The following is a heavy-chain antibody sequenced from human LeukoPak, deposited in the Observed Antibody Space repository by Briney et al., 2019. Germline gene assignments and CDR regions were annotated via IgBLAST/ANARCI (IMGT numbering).Heavy chain of an antibody. CDR1: GFTFSSYA. J-gene: IGHJ4*02. CDR3: AKLRGIFSSSFSYLDY. D-gene: IGHD6-6*01. Sequence: GSLRLSCAASGFTFSSYAMSWVRQAPGKGLEWVSAISGSGGSTYYADSVKGRFTISRDNSKNTLYLQMNSLRAEDTAIYYCAKLRGIFSSSFSYLDYWGQGTLVTVSS. CDR2: ISGSGGST. V-gene: IGHV3-23*01.